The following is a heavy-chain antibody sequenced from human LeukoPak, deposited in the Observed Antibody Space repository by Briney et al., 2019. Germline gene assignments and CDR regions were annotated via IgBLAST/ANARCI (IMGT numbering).Heavy chain of an antibody. CDR2: IYYSGST. CDR3: ARVRTLNWIYVDWFDP. V-gene: IGHV4-31*03. CDR1: GGSISSGGYY. D-gene: IGHD1-7*01. J-gene: IGHJ5*02. Sequence: SQTLSLTCTVSGGSISSGGYYWSWIRQHPGKGLEWIGYIYYSGSTYYNPSLKSRVTISVDTSKNQFSLKLSSVTAADTAVYYCARVRTLNWIYVDWFDPWGQGTLVTVSS.